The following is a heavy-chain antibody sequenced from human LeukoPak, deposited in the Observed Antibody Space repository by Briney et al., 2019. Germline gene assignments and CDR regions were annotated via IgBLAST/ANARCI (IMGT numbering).Heavy chain of an antibody. CDR3: ARDGPRSVSSSSYFDY. J-gene: IGHJ4*02. V-gene: IGHV3-48*03. D-gene: IGHD6-13*01. CDR2: ISSSGSTK. CDR1: GFTFSSYE. Sequence: GGSLRLSCAASGFTFSSYEMNWVRLAPGKGLEWVSYISSSGSTKYYADSVKGRFTISRDNAKNSLYLQMNSLRAEDTALYYCARDGPRSVSSSSYFDYWGQGTLVTVSS.